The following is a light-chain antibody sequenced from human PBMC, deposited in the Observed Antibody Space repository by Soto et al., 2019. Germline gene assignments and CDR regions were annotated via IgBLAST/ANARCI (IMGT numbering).Light chain of an antibody. V-gene: IGKV3D-20*02. Sequence: IVLTQSPGTLSLSPGERATLSCRASQSFTSTSLAWYQQKPGQAPRLLISGASRRAAGIPDRFSGSGSGTDFTLTISRLESEDFTVYYCQHRSNWPRFTFGQGTKLEIK. CDR1: QSFTSTS. CDR2: GAS. CDR3: QHRSNWPRFT. J-gene: IGKJ2*01.